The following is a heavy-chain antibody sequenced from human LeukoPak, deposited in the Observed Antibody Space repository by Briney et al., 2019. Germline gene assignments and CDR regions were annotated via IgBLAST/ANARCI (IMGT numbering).Heavy chain of an antibody. CDR3: ARAEEWLYDY. Sequence: GGSLRLSCAASGFTFSNYAFQWVRQAPGKGLEWVAVISKDGRNKNHAGSVKGRFTISRDNSKNTLYLQMDSLRVEDTAVYYCARAEEWLYDYWGQGTLVTVSS. CDR2: ISKDGRNK. CDR1: GFTFSNYA. J-gene: IGHJ4*02. V-gene: IGHV3-30*04. D-gene: IGHD6-19*01.